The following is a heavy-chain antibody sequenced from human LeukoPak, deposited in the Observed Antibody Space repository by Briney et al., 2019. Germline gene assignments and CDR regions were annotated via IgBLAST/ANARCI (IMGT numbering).Heavy chain of an antibody. Sequence: GGSLRLSRAASGFTFSSYSMNWVRQAPGKGLEWVSSISSSSSYIYYADSVKGRFTISRDNAKNSLYLQMNSLRAEDTAVYYCARDLGYCSGGSCYSTDYWGQGTLVTVSS. CDR1: GFTFSSYS. D-gene: IGHD2-15*01. V-gene: IGHV3-21*01. CDR3: ARDLGYCSGGSCYSTDY. J-gene: IGHJ4*02. CDR2: ISSSSSYI.